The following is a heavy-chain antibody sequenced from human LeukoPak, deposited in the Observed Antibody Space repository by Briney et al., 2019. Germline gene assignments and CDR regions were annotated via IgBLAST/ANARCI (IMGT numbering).Heavy chain of an antibody. CDR1: GYTFTSYY. V-gene: IGHV1-46*01. J-gene: IGHJ4*02. Sequence: ASVKVSCKASGYTFTSYYMHWARQAPGQGLEWMGIINPSGGSTSYAQKFQGRATMTRDTSTSTVYMELSSLRSEDTAVYYCARDSGVRYFDYWGQGTLVTVSS. CDR3: ARDSGVRYFDY. CDR2: INPSGGST. D-gene: IGHD3-10*01.